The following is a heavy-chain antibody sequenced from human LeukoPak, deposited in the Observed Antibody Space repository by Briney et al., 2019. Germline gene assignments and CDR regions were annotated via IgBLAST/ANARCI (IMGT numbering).Heavy chain of an antibody. D-gene: IGHD3/OR15-3a*01. J-gene: IGHJ4*02. V-gene: IGHV3-7*04. CDR3: ARGDDFSGDY. CDR2: IHQDGNEK. CDR1: GFTFSSYS. Sequence: PGGSLRLSCAASGFTFSSYSMNWVRQAPGKGLEWVTNIHQDGNEKYYMDSVKGRFTISRDNAKNSLYLQMNSLRVEDTAVYYCARGDDFSGDYWGQGTLVTVSS.